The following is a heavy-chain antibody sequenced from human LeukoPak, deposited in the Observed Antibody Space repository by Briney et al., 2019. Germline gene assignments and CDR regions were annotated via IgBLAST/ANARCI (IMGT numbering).Heavy chain of an antibody. Sequence: PSETLSLTCTVSGGSISSGGYYWSCIRQPPGKGLECIGYIYHSGSTYYNPSLKSRVTISVDRSKNQFSLKLSSVTAADTAVYYCARDVSTMVRGVIINWFDPWGQGTLVTVSS. CDR2: IYHSGST. V-gene: IGHV4-30-2*01. CDR3: ARDVSTMVRGVIINWFDP. CDR1: GGSISSGGYY. J-gene: IGHJ5*02. D-gene: IGHD3-10*01.